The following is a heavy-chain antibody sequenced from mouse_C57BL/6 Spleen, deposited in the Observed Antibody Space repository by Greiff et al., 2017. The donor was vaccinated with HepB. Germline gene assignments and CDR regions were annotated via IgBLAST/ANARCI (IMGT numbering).Heavy chain of an antibody. D-gene: IGHD1-1*01. CDR3: ARSGGTTVVAEGYFDY. CDR1: GYAFSSYW. CDR2: IYPGDGDT. Sequence: VQLQESGAELVKPGASVKISCKASGYAFSSYWMNWVKQRPGKGLEWIGQIYPGDGDTNYNGKFKGKATLTADKSSSTAYMQLSSLTSEDSAVYFCARSGGTTVVAEGYFDYWGQGTTLTVSS. V-gene: IGHV1-80*01. J-gene: IGHJ2*01.